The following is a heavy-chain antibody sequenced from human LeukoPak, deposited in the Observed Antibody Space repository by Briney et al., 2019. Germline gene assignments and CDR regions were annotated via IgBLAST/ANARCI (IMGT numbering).Heavy chain of an antibody. D-gene: IGHD3-10*01. V-gene: IGHV4-59*01. CDR1: GGSISSYY. Sequence: SETLSLTCTVSGGSISSYYWSWIRQPPGKGLEWIGYTYYSGSTNYNPSLKSRVTISVDTSKNQFSLKLSSVTAADTAVYYCARDAYYYGSGSYWSWFDPWGQGTLVTVSS. CDR3: ARDAYYYGSGSYWSWFDP. CDR2: TYYSGST. J-gene: IGHJ5*02.